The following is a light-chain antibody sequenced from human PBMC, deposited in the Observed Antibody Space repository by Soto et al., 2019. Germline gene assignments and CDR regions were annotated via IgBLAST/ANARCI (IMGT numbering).Light chain of an antibody. CDR2: AAS. J-gene: IGKJ1*01. V-gene: IGKV1-39*01. Sequence: DIQMTQSPSSLSASVGDRVTITCRASQSISSYLNWYQQKPGKAPKLLIYAASSLQSGVPSRFSGSGSGTDFTLTISSLQPEDFATYYCQQSYSTLWTFGKGPKVDIK. CDR1: QSISSY. CDR3: QQSYSTLWT.